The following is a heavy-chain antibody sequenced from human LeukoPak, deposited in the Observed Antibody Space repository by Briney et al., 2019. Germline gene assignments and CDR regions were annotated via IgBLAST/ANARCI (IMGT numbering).Heavy chain of an antibody. CDR3: ARDSLVATKRGFDY. J-gene: IGHJ4*02. CDR2: IYYSGST. CDR1: GGSISSSNYY. D-gene: IGHD5-12*01. V-gene: IGHV4-39*07. Sequence: PSETLSLTCTVSGGSISSSNYYWGWIRQPPGKGLEWLGSIYYSGSTHYNPSLKSRVTISEDTSKNQFSLKLSSVTAADTAVYYCARDSLVATKRGFDYWGQGTLVTVSS.